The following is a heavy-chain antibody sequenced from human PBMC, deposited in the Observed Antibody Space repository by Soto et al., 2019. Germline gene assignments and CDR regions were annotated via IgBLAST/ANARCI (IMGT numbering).Heavy chain of an antibody. J-gene: IGHJ3*02. CDR2: ISSSGGST. D-gene: IGHD4-17*01. CDR1: AFTFSSFA. V-gene: IGHV3-23*01. Sequence: GGSLRLSCASSAFTFSSFAMTWVRQAPGKGLEWVSDISSSGGSTYYSDSVKGRFTISRDNSKNTLYLQMNSLGAEDTAVYYCARTTVTTRRGAFDIWGQGTMVTVSS. CDR3: ARTTVTTRRGAFDI.